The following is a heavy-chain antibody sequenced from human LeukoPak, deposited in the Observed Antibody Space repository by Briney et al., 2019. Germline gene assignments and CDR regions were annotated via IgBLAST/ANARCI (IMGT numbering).Heavy chain of an antibody. J-gene: IGHJ4*02. D-gene: IGHD3-22*01. CDR2: ISGSGVGT. CDR3: AKRRFDSSGYHFDD. V-gene: IGHV3-23*01. CDR1: GFTFSSYD. Sequence: GGSLRLSCAASGFTFSSYDMTWVRQAPGKGLEWVSTISGSGVGTYYADSVRGRFTISRDNSKNTLYMQMNSLRAEDTAVYYCAKRRFDSSGYHFDDWGQGTLVTVSS.